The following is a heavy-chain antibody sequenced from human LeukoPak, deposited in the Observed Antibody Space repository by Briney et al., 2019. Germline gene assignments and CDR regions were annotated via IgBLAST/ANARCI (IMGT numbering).Heavy chain of an antibody. D-gene: IGHD3-3*01. CDR3: ARVAYDFWSGYTFVY. CDR2: IYYSGST. J-gene: IGHJ4*02. CDR1: GGSISSYY. V-gene: IGHV4-59*01. Sequence: SETLSLTCTVSGGSISSYYWSWIRQPPGKGLEWIGYIYYSGSTNYNPSLKSRVTISVDTSKNQFSLKLSSVTAADTAVYYCARVAYDFWSGYTFVYWGQGTLVTVSS.